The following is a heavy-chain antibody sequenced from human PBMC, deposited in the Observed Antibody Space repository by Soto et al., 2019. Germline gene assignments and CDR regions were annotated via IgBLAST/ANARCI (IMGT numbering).Heavy chain of an antibody. D-gene: IGHD6-13*01. CDR3: ARRSSSKGSTGGWPWTAWFEP. CDR2: IYYSGST. J-gene: IGHJ5*02. Sequence: QVQLQESGPGLVKPSETLSLTCTVSGGFISSYYWSWIRQPPGKGLEWFGYIYYSGSTNYNPSLKSRVTISVVTSKNQYSLKLSSVTAADTAMYYCARRSSSKGSTGGWPWTAWFEPWGQGTLVTVSS. V-gene: IGHV4-59*08. CDR1: GGFISSYY.